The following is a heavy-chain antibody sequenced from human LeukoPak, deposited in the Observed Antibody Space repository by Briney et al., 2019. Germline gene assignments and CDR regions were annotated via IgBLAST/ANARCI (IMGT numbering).Heavy chain of an antibody. CDR1: GGSISSYY. V-gene: IGHV4-59*01. CDR3: ARASYSGYDVGWFDP. J-gene: IGHJ5*02. CDR2: IYYSGST. Sequence: SETLSLTCTVSGGSISSYYWSWIRQPPGKGLEWIGYIYYSGSTNYNPSFKSRVTISVDTSKNQFSLKLSSVTAADTAVYYCARASYSGYDVGWFDPWGQGTLVTVSS. D-gene: IGHD5-12*01.